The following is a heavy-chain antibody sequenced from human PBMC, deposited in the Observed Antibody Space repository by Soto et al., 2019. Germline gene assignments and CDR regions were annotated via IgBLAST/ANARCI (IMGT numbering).Heavy chain of an antibody. CDR1: GGSFSGYY. J-gene: IGHJ4*02. Sequence: SETLSLTWAVYGGSFSGYYWSWIRQPPGKGLEWIGEINHSGSTNYNPSLKSRVTISVDTSKNQFSLKLSSVTAADTAVYYCAILAVAGNYFDYWGQGTLVTVSS. CDR3: AILAVAGNYFDY. D-gene: IGHD6-19*01. CDR2: INHSGST. V-gene: IGHV4-34*01.